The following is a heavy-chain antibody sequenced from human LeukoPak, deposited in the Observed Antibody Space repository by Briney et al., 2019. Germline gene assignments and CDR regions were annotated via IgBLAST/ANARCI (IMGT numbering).Heavy chain of an antibody. CDR3: ARHNDPGHAFDI. D-gene: IGHD1-1*01. Sequence: SETLSLTGTVSGGSISARGHYWGWLRHPPGKGLEWIGSIYYSGSTYYNPSLRSRMTISLDTSKNQFSLKSNSVTATDAAVYYCARHNDPGHAFDIWGQGTMVTVSS. J-gene: IGHJ3*02. CDR1: GGSISARGHY. V-gene: IGHV4-39*01. CDR2: IYYSGST.